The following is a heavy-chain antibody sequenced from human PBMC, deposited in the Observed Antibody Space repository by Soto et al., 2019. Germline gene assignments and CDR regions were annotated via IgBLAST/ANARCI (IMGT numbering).Heavy chain of an antibody. J-gene: IGHJ4*02. Sequence: PGGSLRLSCAASGFTFSSYAMHWVRQAPGKGLEWVAVISYDGSNKYYADSVKGRFTISRDNSKNTLYLQMNSLRAEDTAVYYCARDVFQQHDYWGQGTLVTVSS. CDR1: GFTFSSYA. CDR3: ARDVFQQHDY. CDR2: ISYDGSNK. V-gene: IGHV3-30-3*01. D-gene: IGHD6-13*01.